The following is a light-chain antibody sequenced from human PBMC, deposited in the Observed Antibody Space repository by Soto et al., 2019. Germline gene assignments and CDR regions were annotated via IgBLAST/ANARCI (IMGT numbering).Light chain of an antibody. CDR1: SSDVENYNL. Sequence: QSALTQPASVSGSPGQSITTSCTGTSSDVENYNLVSWYQQHPGKAPKLMIYEVSKRPSGVSNRFSGSKSDNTASLTISGLQAEDEADYYCCSYAGSSTFVVFGGGTQLTAL. CDR2: EVS. J-gene: IGLJ2*01. V-gene: IGLV2-23*02. CDR3: CSYAGSSTFVV.